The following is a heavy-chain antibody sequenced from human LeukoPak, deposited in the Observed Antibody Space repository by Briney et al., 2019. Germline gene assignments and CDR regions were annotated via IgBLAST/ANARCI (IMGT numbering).Heavy chain of an antibody. J-gene: IGHJ4*02. V-gene: IGHV4-4*07. CDR2: SHDNGDS. CDR1: GGSISGYF. Sequence: PSETLSLTCTVSGGSISGYFWSWIRQPAGKGLEWIGRSHDNGDSNHNPSLKSRVTMALDTSRNQVSLRLTSVTAADTAVYYCARGTMVRGVPPTFFDYWGQGTLVTVSS. D-gene: IGHD3-10*01. CDR3: ARGTMVRGVPPTFFDY.